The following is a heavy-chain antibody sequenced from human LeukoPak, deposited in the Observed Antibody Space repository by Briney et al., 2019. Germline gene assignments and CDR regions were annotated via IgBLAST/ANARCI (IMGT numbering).Heavy chain of an antibody. J-gene: IGHJ6*03. CDR2: IWYDGSNK. V-gene: IGHV3-33*01. Sequence: GGSLRPSCAASGFTFSSYGMHWVRQAPGKGLEWVAVIWYDGSNKYYADSVKGRFTISRDNSKNTLYLQMNSLRAEDTAVYYCARDAYSSSWYGGFRYYYYYYMDVWGKGTTVTVSS. CDR1: GFTFSSYG. D-gene: IGHD6-13*01. CDR3: ARDAYSSSWYGGFRYYYYYYMDV.